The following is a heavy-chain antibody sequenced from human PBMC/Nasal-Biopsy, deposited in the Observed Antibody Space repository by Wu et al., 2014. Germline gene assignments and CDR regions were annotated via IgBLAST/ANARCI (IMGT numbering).Heavy chain of an antibody. CDR2: LYYNGNT. Sequence: TCSVSGDSISSSTYYWAWVRQSPGKGLEWIGNLYYNGNTYYSPSLRSRVSISVDMSKNQFSLTLSSVSAADTAIYYCVRDRRDSGRIDHWGQGTLV. V-gene: IGHV4-39*07. CDR1: GDSISSSTYY. J-gene: IGHJ4*02. CDR3: VRDRRDSGRIDH.